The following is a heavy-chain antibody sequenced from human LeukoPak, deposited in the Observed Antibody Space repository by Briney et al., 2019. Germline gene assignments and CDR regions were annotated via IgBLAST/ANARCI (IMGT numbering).Heavy chain of an antibody. CDR3: ACGSGYDFDY. D-gene: IGHD5-12*01. V-gene: IGHV4-59*01. CDR2: IYYSGST. Sequence: SETLSLTCTVSGGSISSYYWSWIRQPPGKGLEWIGYIYYSGSTSYNPSLKSRVTISVDTSKNQFSLKLSSVTAADTAVYYCACGSGYDFDYWGQGTLVTVST. J-gene: IGHJ4*02. CDR1: GGSISSYY.